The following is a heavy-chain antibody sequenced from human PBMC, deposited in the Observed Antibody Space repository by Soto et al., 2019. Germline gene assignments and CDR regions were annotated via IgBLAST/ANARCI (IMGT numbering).Heavy chain of an antibody. CDR1: GSTFSSYA. CDR3: AKESVVPAAMMWDYMDV. CDR2: ISGSGGST. D-gene: IGHD2-2*01. Sequence: GGSLRLSCAASGSTFSSYAMSWVRQAPGKGLEWVSAISGSGGSTYYADSVKGRFTISRDNSKNTLYLQMNSLRAEDTAVYYCAKESVVPAAMMWDYMDVWGKGTTVTVSS. J-gene: IGHJ6*03. V-gene: IGHV3-23*01.